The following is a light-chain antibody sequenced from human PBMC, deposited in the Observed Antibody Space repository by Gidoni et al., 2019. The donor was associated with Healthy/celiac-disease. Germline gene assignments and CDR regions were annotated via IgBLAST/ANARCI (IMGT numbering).Light chain of an antibody. CDR2: WAS. V-gene: IGKV4-1*01. J-gene: IGKJ1*01. Sequence: IVMTQSPASLAVSLGERATINCKSSQSVLYSSNNKNYLAWYQQKPGQPPKLLIYWASTRESGVPDRFSGSGSGKDFTLTISSLQAEDVAVYYCQQYYSTPRTFGQGTKVEIK. CDR3: QQYYSTPRT. CDR1: QSVLYSSNNKNY.